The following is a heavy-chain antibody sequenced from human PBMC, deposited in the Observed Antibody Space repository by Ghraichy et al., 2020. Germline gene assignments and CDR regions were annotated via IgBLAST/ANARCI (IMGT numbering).Heavy chain of an antibody. Sequence: GGSLRLSCAASGFTFSSYVMTWVRQAPGKGLEWVTTISGSGATTYYADSVKGRFTISRDNSKNTLYLQVNSLRAEDTAVYYCGRAHAADSGYWVGSDYWGQGTRVTVSS. CDR1: GFTFSSYV. V-gene: IGHV3-23*01. CDR2: ISGSGATT. CDR3: GRAHAADSGYWVGSDY. J-gene: IGHJ4*02. D-gene: IGHD5-12*01.